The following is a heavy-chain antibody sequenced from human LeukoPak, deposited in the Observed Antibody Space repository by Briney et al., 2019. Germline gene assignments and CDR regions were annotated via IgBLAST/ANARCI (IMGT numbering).Heavy chain of an antibody. D-gene: IGHD4-17*01. CDR3: ARELRDAFDI. CDR1: GGSISSGSYY. CDR2: IYTSGST. Sequence: SETLSLTCTVSGGSISSGSYYWSWIRQPAGKGLEWIERIYTSGSTNYNPSHKSRVTISVDTSKNQFSLKLSSVTAADTAVYHCARELRDAFDIWGQGTMVTVSS. V-gene: IGHV4-61*02. J-gene: IGHJ3*02.